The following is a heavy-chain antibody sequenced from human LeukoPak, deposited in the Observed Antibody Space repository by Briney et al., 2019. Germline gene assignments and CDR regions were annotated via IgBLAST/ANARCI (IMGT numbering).Heavy chain of an antibody. Sequence: GSLRLPCAASGFPFSDYYMSWIPQAPGKGLEWVSYISSSSSYTNYADSVKGRFTISRDNAKNSLYLQMNSLRAEDTAVYYCAREGVAAVADAFDIWGQGTMVTVSS. CDR3: AREGVAAVADAFDI. D-gene: IGHD6-19*01. CDR1: GFPFSDYY. V-gene: IGHV3-11*06. J-gene: IGHJ3*02. CDR2: ISSSSSYT.